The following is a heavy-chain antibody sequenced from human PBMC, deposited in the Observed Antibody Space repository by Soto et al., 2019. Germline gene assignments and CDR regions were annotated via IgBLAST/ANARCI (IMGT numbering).Heavy chain of an antibody. CDR1: GFSISSYA. CDR3: ATALYSSGWYYYYYVMDV. CDR2: ISGSGGST. D-gene: IGHD6-19*01. J-gene: IGHJ6*02. Sequence: EVPLLESGGGLVQPGGSLRLSCAASGFSISSYAMSWVRQAPGKGLEWVSAISGSGGSTFYADSVKGRFTISRDNSKNTLYLQVNSLRAEDTAVYYCATALYSSGWYYYYYVMDVWGQGTTVTVSS. V-gene: IGHV3-23*01.